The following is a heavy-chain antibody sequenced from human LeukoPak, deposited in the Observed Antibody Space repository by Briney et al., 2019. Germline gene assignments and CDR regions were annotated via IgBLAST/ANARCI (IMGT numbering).Heavy chain of an antibody. CDR1: GFTFSSYS. Sequence: PGGSLRLSCAASGFTFSSYSMNWVRQAPGKGLGWVSSISSSSSYIYYADSVKGRFTISRDNAKNSLYLQMNSLRAEDTAVYYCARARQATVDFDYWGQGTLVTVSS. D-gene: IGHD4-23*01. CDR3: ARARQATVDFDY. J-gene: IGHJ4*02. V-gene: IGHV3-21*01. CDR2: ISSSSSYI.